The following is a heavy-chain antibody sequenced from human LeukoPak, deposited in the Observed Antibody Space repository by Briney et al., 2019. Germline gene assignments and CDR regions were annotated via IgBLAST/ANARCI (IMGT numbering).Heavy chain of an antibody. V-gene: IGHV1-46*01. CDR1: GYTFTNYY. Sequence: GASVKVSCKASGYTFTNYYLHWVRQAPGHGLEWMAIINPSDGGTYYEQKLQGRVTVTRDTSTSTVYMELSGLRSEDTAVYYCARDTRTMTAVTRGQHYYYGLDVWGQGTTVTVSS. J-gene: IGHJ6*02. D-gene: IGHD4-17*01. CDR2: INPSDGGT. CDR3: ARDTRTMTAVTRGQHYYYGLDV.